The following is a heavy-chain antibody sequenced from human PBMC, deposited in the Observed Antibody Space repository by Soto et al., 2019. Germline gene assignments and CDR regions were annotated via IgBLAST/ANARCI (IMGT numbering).Heavy chain of an antibody. CDR1: GASIRCFY. Sequence: SETLSLTCTVPGASIRCFYWSWIRKSAGKGLEWIGRIYATGTTDYNPSLKSRVMMSVDTSKKQFSLKLRSVTAADTAVYYCVRDGTKTLRDWFDPWGQGISVTVSS. D-gene: IGHD1-26*01. J-gene: IGHJ5*02. CDR2: IYATGTT. CDR3: VRDGTKTLRDWFDP. V-gene: IGHV4-4*07.